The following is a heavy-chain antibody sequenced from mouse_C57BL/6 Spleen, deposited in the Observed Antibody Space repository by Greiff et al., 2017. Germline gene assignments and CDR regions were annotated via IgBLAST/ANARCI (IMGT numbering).Heavy chain of an antibody. CDR1: GFTFTDYY. CDR2: ISNKANGYTT. D-gene: IGHD2-1*01. CDR3: ARLYGNYVGYFDV. V-gene: IGHV7-3*01. J-gene: IGHJ1*03. Sequence: EVKLVESGGGLVQPGGSLSLSCAASGFTFTDYYMSWVRQPPGKALEWLGFISNKANGYTTEYSASVKGRFTISRENSQSILYHQMNALRAEDSATYYWARLYGNYVGYFDVWGTGTTVTVSS.